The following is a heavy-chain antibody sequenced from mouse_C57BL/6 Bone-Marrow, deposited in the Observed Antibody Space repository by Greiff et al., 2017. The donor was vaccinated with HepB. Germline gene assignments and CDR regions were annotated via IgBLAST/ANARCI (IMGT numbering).Heavy chain of an antibody. V-gene: IGHV5-12*01. J-gene: IGHJ3*01. CDR3: ARSYDYDGGAWFAY. Sequence: EVHLVESGGGLVQPGGSLKLSCAASGFTFSDYYMYWVRQTPEKRLEWVAYISNGGGSTYYPDTVKGRFTISRDNAKNTLYLQMSRLKSEDTAMYYCARSYDYDGGAWFAYWGQGTLVTVSA. CDR1: GFTFSDYY. CDR2: ISNGGGST. D-gene: IGHD2-4*01.